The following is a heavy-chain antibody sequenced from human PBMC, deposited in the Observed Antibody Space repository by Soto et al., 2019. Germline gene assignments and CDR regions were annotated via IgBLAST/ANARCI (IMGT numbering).Heavy chain of an antibody. Sequence: DVQLVESGGGLVQPGGSLRLYCAASGFTCTPYDLHWVRQSTGKGLEWVSAIGTAGDTYYPDSLKGLFTISSENAKNSLDLQLNSLRAEDTAVYYCARGRSIIDCWGQGTLVTVSS. CDR1: GFTCTPYD. J-gene: IGHJ4*02. CDR2: IGTAGDT. V-gene: IGHV3-13*01. CDR3: ARGRSIIDC.